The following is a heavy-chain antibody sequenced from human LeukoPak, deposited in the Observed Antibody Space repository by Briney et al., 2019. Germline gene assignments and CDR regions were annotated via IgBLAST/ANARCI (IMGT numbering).Heavy chain of an antibody. Sequence: GESLKISCKGSGYSFTSYWIGWVRQMPGKGLEWMGIIYPGDSDTRYSPSFQGQVTISADKSISTAYLQWSSLKASDTAMYYCARERGRAEWEPTSDAFDIWGQGTMVTVSS. CDR2: IYPGDSDT. CDR3: ARERGRAEWEPTSDAFDI. D-gene: IGHD1-26*01. J-gene: IGHJ3*02. CDR1: GYSFTSYW. V-gene: IGHV5-51*01.